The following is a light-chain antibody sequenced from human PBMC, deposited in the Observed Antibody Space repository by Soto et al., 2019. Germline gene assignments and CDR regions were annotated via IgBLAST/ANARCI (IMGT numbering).Light chain of an antibody. CDR2: GAS. CDR1: HSVSSN. V-gene: IGKV3-15*01. Sequence: EIVMTQSPATLSVSPGERATLSCRASHSVSSNLAWYQQKPGQAPRLLIYGASTRATGIPARFSGSGSGTEFTLAISSLQSEDFAIYYCQQDNNWPPWTFGQGTKVAIK. J-gene: IGKJ1*01. CDR3: QQDNNWPPWT.